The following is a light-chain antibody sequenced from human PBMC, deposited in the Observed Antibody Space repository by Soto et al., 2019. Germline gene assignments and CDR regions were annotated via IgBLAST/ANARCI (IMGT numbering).Light chain of an antibody. J-gene: IGKJ4*01. CDR1: QNVGNY. CDR3: QHRHDWPLT. Sequence: EIVMTQSPATLSLSPGDRVTLSCRASQNVGNYLVWYQQKPGQAPRLLIYDVSYRATGTPARFSGSGSGTDFSLTISSLEPEDFAVYYCQHRHDWPLTFGGGTRVEMK. CDR2: DVS. V-gene: IGKV3-11*01.